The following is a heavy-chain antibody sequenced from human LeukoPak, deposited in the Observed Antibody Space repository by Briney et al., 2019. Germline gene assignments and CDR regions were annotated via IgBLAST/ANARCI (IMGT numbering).Heavy chain of an antibody. CDR2: ITDSGGST. CDR1: GFTFSGYA. V-gene: IGHV3-23*01. D-gene: IGHD3-16*02. CDR3: AKETSARRGSLNG. Sequence: GGSLRLTCTASGFTFSGYAMSWVRQAPGKGLEWVSAITDSGGSTSYADSVRGRFTISRDNSKNTLYLQMNSLRAEDTAVYYCAKETSARRGSLNGWGQGTLVTVSS. J-gene: IGHJ4*02.